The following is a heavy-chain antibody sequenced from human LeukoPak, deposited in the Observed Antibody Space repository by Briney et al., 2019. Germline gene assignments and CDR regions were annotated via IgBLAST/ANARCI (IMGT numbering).Heavy chain of an antibody. CDR2: SRNKVNSYTT. D-gene: IGHD6-13*01. Sequence: GGSLRLSCAASGFTFSDHYMDWLRHAPGKGLEWVGRSRNKVNSYTTEYAASVKGRFTISRDDSKSSVYLQMNSLKIEDTAVYFCARSPGHSSSWSYYFDYWGQGTLVTVSS. V-gene: IGHV3-72*01. CDR1: GFTFSDHY. CDR3: ARSPGHSSSWSYYFDY. J-gene: IGHJ4*02.